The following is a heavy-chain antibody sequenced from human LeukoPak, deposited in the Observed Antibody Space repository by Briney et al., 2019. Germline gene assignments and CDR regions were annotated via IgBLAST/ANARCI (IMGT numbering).Heavy chain of an antibody. V-gene: IGHV3-23*01. Sequence: GGSLRLSCAASGFTFSSYAMSWVRQAPGKGLEWVSGISGSGDSTYYADSVKGRFTISRDNSKNTLYLQMKTLRAEDTALYYCAHLTLYYYGSGMVYWGQGTLVTVSS. CDR1: GFTFSSYA. J-gene: IGHJ4*02. D-gene: IGHD3-10*01. CDR2: ISGSGDST. CDR3: AHLTLYYYGSGMVY.